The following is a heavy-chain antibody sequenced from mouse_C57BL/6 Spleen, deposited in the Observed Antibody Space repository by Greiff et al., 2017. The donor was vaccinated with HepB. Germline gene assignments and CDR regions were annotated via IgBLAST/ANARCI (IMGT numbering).Heavy chain of an antibody. Sequence: VQLQQSGAELVKPGASVKLSCTASGFNIKDYYMHWVKQRTEQGLEWIGRIDPEAGETKYAPKFQGKATITADTSSNTAYLQLSSLTSEDTAVYYCARRLGSSYDWYFDVWGTGTTVTVAS. D-gene: IGHD1-1*01. CDR1: GFNIKDYY. J-gene: IGHJ1*03. CDR3: ARRLGSSYDWYFDV. V-gene: IGHV14-2*01. CDR2: IDPEAGET.